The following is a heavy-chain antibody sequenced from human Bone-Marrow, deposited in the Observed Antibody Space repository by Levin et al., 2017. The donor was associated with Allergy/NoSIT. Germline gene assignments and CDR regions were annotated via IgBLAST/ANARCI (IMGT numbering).Heavy chain of an antibody. CDR1: GITISDHF. Sequence: PGGSLRLSCAASGITISDHFIDWVRQAPGKGLEWVARCRKRGHNYPTEYAASVNGRFTVSRDDSKNSVELQMNSLKTEDTAVYYCTRASTFFDSSWYWHFDLWGHGTLVSVSS. CDR3: TRASTFFDSSWYWHFDL. D-gene: IGHD6-13*01. J-gene: IGHJ2*01. V-gene: IGHV3-72*01. CDR2: CRKRGHNYPT.